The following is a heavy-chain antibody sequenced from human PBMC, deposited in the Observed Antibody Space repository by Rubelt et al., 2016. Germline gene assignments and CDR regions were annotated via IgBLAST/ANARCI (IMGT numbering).Heavy chain of an antibody. V-gene: IGHV4-39*07. CDR2: IYHSGST. J-gene: IGHJ4*02. Sequence: QLQLQESGPGLVKPSETLSLTCTVSGGSISSSSYYWGWIRQPPGKGLEWIGEIYHSGSTNYNPSLKSRVTISVDKSKNQFSLKLSSVTAADTAAYYCAVYEGAYSPLRYWGQGTLVTVSS. CDR3: AVYEGAYSPLRY. CDR1: GGSISSSSYY. D-gene: IGHD5/OR15-5a*01.